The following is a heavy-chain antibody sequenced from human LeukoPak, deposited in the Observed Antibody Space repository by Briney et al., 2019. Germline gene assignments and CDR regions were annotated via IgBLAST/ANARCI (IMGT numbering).Heavy chain of an antibody. J-gene: IGHJ3*02. CDR2: ISYDGSNK. V-gene: IGHV3-30-3*01. D-gene: IGHD6-13*01. Sequence: GGSLRLSCAASGFTFSSYAMHWVRQAPGKGLEWVAVISYDGSNKYYADSVKGRFTISRDNSKNTLYLQMNSLRAEDTAVYYCARDGAYSASSIWGQGTMVAVSS. CDR3: ARDGAYSASSI. CDR1: GFTFSSYA.